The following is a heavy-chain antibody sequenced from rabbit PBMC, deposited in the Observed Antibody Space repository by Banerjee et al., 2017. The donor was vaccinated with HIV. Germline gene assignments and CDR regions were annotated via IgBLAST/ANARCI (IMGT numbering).Heavy chain of an antibody. CDR1: GVDFSTNA. J-gene: IGHJ4*01. CDR3: ARASVGGSDYWMDFHL. V-gene: IGHV1S47*01. D-gene: IGHD8-1*01. Sequence: QEQLVESGGGLVQPEGSLTLTCKASGVDFSTNAMCWVRQAPGKGLEWIAYINTGNGYTSYASWVNGRFSISRSTNLNTVTLQLNSLTAADTATYFCARASVGGSDYWMDFHLWGQGTLVTVS. CDR2: INTGNGYT.